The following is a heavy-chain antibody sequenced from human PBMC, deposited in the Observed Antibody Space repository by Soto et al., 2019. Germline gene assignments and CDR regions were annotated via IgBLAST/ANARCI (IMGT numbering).Heavy chain of an antibody. CDR1: GFTFSCYS. Sequence: RLSCSASGFTFSCYSMHWVRQAAGKCLEWVAVISYDGTNEIYADSVKGRLTIARDNSKNMVFLQINSLRADDTGFYYCARANNYFKTWGPGTLVTVSS. V-gene: IGHV3-30-3*01. CDR2: ISYDGTNE. D-gene: IGHD4-4*01. J-gene: IGHJ4*02. CDR3: ARANNYFKT.